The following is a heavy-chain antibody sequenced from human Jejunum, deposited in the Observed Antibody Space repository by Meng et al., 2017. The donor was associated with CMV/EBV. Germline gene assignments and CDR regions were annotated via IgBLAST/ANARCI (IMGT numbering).Heavy chain of an antibody. D-gene: IGHD6-19*01. V-gene: IGHV3-23*01. J-gene: IGHJ4*02. CDR2: ISGSGGTT. CDR1: GFSFSSYA. Sequence: ASGFSFSSYAMSWVRQVTGKGLGWVSTISGSGGTTFYADSVKGRFTISRDNSKNTLYLQMYSLRADDTAVYYCARDRAGGGWSDFDSWGQGTLVTVSS. CDR3: ARDRAGGGWSDFDS.